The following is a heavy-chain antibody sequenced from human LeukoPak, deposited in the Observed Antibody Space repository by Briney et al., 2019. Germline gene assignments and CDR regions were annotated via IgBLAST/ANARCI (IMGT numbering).Heavy chain of an antibody. CDR1: GFNFSTYD. J-gene: IGHJ4*02. CDR2: IWYDGSNT. Sequence: GRSLRLSCAASGFNFSTYDMHWARQAPGKGLEWVAVIWYDGSNTYYVDSVKGRFTISRDNSKNTLYLQMNSLRAEDTAVYYCAREARYDSSGYYFDYWGQGTLVTVSS. V-gene: IGHV3-33*01. D-gene: IGHD3-22*01. CDR3: AREARYDSSGYYFDY.